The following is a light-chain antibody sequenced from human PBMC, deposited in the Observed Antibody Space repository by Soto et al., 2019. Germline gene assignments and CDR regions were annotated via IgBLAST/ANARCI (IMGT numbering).Light chain of an antibody. CDR1: QSISSY. Sequence: DIQMTQSPSSLSASVGDRVTITCRASQSISSYLNWYQQKPGKAPNLLIYTTTSLQSGVPSRFSGSGSGNEFTLTISSLQPEDFTTYYCQQSYSAPLTFGGGTKVEI. CDR2: TTT. J-gene: IGKJ4*01. V-gene: IGKV1-39*01. CDR3: QQSYSAPLT.